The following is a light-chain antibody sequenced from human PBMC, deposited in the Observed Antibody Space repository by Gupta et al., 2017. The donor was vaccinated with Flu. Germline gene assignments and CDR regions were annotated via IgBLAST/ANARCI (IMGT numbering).Light chain of an antibody. J-gene: IGKJ1*01. CDR2: SAS. CDR1: QSIALH. Sequence: PSALAGYVEERVAIACRASQSIALHVSWYQQKPGKAPHLLIHSASDLHTGVPSRFNGSGAWSEFTLTINSLQPEDSATYYCQQTYTTPRTFGQGTKLEIK. V-gene: IGKV1-39*01. CDR3: QQTYTTPRT.